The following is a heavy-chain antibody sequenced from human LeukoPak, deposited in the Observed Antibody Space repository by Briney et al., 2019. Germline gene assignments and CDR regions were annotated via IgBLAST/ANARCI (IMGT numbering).Heavy chain of an antibody. V-gene: IGHV4-34*01. CDR3: ARETKLMGYSSGLGFNY. Sequence: PSETLSLTCAVYGGSFSGYYWSWIRQPPGKGLEWIGEINHSGSTNYNPSLKTRVTISADTSKNQLSLNLTSVTAADTAVYYCARETKLMGYSSGLGFNYWGQGTLVTVSS. CDR1: GGSFSGYY. D-gene: IGHD6-19*01. J-gene: IGHJ4*02. CDR2: INHSGST.